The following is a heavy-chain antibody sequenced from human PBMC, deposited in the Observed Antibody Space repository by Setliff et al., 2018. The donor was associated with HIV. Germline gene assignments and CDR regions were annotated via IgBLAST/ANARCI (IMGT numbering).Heavy chain of an antibody. CDR2: IYYSGST. CDR1: GGSISSNY. V-gene: IGHV4-59*01. CDR3: ARGFDYAQRPPLYYFDY. D-gene: IGHD2-2*01. Sequence: PSETLSLTCTVSGGSISSNYWSWMRQPPGKGLEWIGHIYYSGSTNYNPSLKSRVTISVDTSRNQFSLNLSSVTAADTAVYYCARGFDYAQRPPLYYFDYWGQGTLVTVSS. J-gene: IGHJ4*02.